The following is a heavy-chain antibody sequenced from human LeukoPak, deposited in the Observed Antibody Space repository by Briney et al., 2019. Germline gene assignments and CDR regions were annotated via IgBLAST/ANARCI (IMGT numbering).Heavy chain of an antibody. D-gene: IGHD5-12*01. J-gene: IGHJ4*02. CDR1: GFTFINYG. V-gene: IGHV3-53*01. CDR3: ARGVVATTIQLD. CDR2: IYSGGST. Sequence: GGSLRLSCAASGFTFINYGMTWVRQAPGKGLEWVSVIYSGGSTYYADSVKGRFTISRDNSKNTLYLQMNSLRAEDTAVYYCARGVVATTIQLDWGQGTLVTVSS.